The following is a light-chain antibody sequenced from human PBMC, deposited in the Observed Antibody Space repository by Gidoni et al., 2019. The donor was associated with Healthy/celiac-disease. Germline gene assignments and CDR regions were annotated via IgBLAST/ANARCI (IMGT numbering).Light chain of an antibody. CDR1: QSVLYSSNNKNY. CDR2: WAS. J-gene: IGKJ1*01. V-gene: IGKV4-1*01. CDR3: QQRGT. Sequence: DIVMTQSPDSLAVSLGERATINCKSSQSVLYSSNNKNYLAWYQQKPGQPPKLLIYWASTRESGVPDRFSGSGSGTDFTLTISSLQAEDVAVYYCQQRGTFXQXTKVEIK.